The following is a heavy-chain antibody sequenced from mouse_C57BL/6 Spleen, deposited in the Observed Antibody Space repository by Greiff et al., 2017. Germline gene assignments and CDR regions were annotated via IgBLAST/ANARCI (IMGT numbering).Heavy chain of an antibody. CDR1: GFNIKDYY. D-gene: IGHD2-1*01. Sequence: EVQLQESGAELVKPGASVKLSCTASGFNIKDYYMHWVKQRTEQGLEWIGRIDPEDGETKYAPNFQGKATITADTSSNTAYLQLSSLTSEDTAVYYCASLYYGSLDYWGQGTTLTVSS. J-gene: IGHJ2*01. CDR3: ASLYYGSLDY. V-gene: IGHV14-2*01. CDR2: IDPEDGET.